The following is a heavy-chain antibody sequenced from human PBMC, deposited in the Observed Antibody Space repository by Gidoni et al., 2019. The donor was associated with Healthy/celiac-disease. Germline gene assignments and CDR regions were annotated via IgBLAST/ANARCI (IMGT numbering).Heavy chain of an antibody. J-gene: IGHJ5*02. CDR2: IYHSGST. CDR1: GGPISSRNW. Sequence: QIQLQESRPGLAQPSGPLSPTCAVSGGPISSRNWWSRVRQPPGKGLEWIGEIYHSGSTNYNPSRKSRVTISVDKSTIQFSLKLSSVTAADTAVYYCARDEAYSAGWFGELFPHGVSWFDPWGQGTLVTVSS. V-gene: IGHV4-4*02. D-gene: IGHD3-10*01. CDR3: ARDEAYSAGWFGELFPHGVSWFDP.